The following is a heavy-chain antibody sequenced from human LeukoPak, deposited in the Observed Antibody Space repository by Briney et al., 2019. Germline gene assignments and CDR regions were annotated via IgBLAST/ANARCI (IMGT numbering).Heavy chain of an antibody. V-gene: IGHV4-39*07. D-gene: IGHD3-10*01. CDR2: INHSGST. CDR1: GGSISSSSYY. J-gene: IGHJ3*02. Sequence: PSETLSLTCTVSGGSISSSSYYWSWIRQPPGKGLEWIGEINHSGSTNYNPSLKSRVTISVDTSKNQFSLKLSSVTAADTAVYYCARGWHGFGSAAYGSEQPGAFDIWGQGTMVTVSS. CDR3: ARGWHGFGSAAYGSEQPGAFDI.